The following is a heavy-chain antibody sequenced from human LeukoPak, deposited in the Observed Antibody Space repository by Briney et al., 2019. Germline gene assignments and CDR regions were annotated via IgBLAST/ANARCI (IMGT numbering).Heavy chain of an antibody. V-gene: IGHV3-9*01. Sequence: GGSLRLSCAASGFTFDDYAMHWVRQAPGKGLEWVSGISWNSGSIGYADSVKGRFTISRDNSKNTLYLQMNSLGAEDTAVYYCAKDPMSSSWYSDAFDIWGQGTMVTVSS. D-gene: IGHD6-13*01. CDR1: GFTFDDYA. CDR2: ISWNSGSI. J-gene: IGHJ3*02. CDR3: AKDPMSSSWYSDAFDI.